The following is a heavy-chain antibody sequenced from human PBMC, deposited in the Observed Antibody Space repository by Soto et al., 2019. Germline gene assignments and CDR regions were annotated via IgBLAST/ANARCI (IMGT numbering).Heavy chain of an antibody. CDR1: GGSISSYY. CDR2: IYYSGST. Sequence: SETLSLTCTVSGGSISSYYWSWIRQPPGKGLEWIGYIYYSGSTNYNPSLKSRVTISVDTSKNQFSLKLSSVTAADTAVYYCARSPLLDAVVVADGYYFDYWGQGTLVTVSS. V-gene: IGHV4-59*01. J-gene: IGHJ4*02. D-gene: IGHD2-15*01. CDR3: ARSPLLDAVVVADGYYFDY.